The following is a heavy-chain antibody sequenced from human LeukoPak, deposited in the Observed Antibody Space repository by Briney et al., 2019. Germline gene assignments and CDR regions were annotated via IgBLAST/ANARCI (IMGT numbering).Heavy chain of an antibody. CDR2: ISSNGGST. CDR3: AREYGDAFDI. CDR1: GFTFSSYA. D-gene: IGHD2-8*01. Sequence: PGGSLRLSCAASGFTFSSYAMHWVRQAPGKGLEYVSAISSNGGSTYYANSVKGRFTISRDNSKNTLYLQMGSLRAEDMAVYYCAREYGDAFDIWGQGTMVTVSS. J-gene: IGHJ3*02. V-gene: IGHV3-64*01.